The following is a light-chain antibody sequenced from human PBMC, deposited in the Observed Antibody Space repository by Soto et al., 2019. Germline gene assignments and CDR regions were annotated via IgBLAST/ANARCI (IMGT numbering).Light chain of an antibody. Sequence: DIQMTQSPSTLSGSVGDRDTITCRASQTISSWLAWYQQKPGKAPKLLIYKASTLKSGVPSRFTGSGSGTEFTLTISSLQPDDCATYYCQHYNSYSEAFGQGTNVELK. CDR3: QHYNSYSEA. CDR2: KAS. J-gene: IGKJ1*01. CDR1: QTISSW. V-gene: IGKV1-5*03.